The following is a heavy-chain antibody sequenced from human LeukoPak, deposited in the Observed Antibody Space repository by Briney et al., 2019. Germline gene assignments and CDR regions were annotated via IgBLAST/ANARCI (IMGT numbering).Heavy chain of an antibody. CDR2: ISAYNGNT. Sequence: ASVKVSCKASGYTFTSYGISWVRQAPGQGLEWMGWISAYNGNTNYAQKLQGRVTMTTDTSTSTAHMELRSLRSDDTAVYYCARDPERGTHPPLDYWGQGTLVTVSS. CDR1: GYTFTSYG. J-gene: IGHJ4*02. D-gene: IGHD1-26*01. CDR3: ARDPERGTHPPLDY. V-gene: IGHV1-18*01.